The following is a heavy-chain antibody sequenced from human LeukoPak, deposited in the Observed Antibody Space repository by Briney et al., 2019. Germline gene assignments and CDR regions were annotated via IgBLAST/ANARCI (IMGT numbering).Heavy chain of an antibody. Sequence: GGSLRLSCAASGFSFNIYAMKWVRQAPGKGLEWVSYIDSTGAIYYADSVKGRFTNSRDNAKNSLYLQMNSLRAEDTAVYYCAKDYSADIWGQGTMVTVSS. J-gene: IGHJ3*02. CDR1: GFSFNIYA. V-gene: IGHV3-48*01. CDR3: AKDYSADI. D-gene: IGHD2-21*01. CDR2: IDSTGAI.